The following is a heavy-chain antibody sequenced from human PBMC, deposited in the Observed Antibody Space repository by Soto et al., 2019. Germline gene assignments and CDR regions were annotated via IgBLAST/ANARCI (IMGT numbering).Heavy chain of an antibody. Sequence: ASVKVSRKTSGYSFPESYIHRVRQPPGQGIEWLGRINPKSGGTSTAQKFQGWVTMTRDRSISTVYMELTRLRSDDTAVYLCARGHSTDCSIFVFILLSPRSIDVRGTGTTVT. V-gene: IGHV1-2*04. CDR2: INPKSGGT. CDR3: ARGHSTDCSIFVFILLSPRSIDV. J-gene: IGHJ6*04. D-gene: IGHD2-2*01. CDR1: GYSFPESY.